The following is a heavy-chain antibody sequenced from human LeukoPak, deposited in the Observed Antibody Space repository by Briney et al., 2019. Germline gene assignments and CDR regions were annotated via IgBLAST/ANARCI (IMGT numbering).Heavy chain of an antibody. V-gene: IGHV3-7*05. CDR2: IKQDGSEK. CDR3: RATNYYNGMDV. CDR1: GFTFSTYS. J-gene: IGHJ6*02. Sequence: GGSLRLSCAASGFTFSTYSMNWVRQAPGKGLEWVANIKQDGSEKYYVDSVKGRFTISRDNAKNSLYLQMNNLRAEDTAVHYCRATNYYNGMDVWGQGTTVTVSS.